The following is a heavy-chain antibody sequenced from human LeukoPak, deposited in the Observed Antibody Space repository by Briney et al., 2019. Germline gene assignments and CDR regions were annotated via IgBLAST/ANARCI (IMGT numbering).Heavy chain of an antibody. D-gene: IGHD1-26*01. CDR2: IYSGGST. CDR1: GFTVSSNY. CDR3: ARGGGSYPGVFDY. J-gene: IGHJ4*02. V-gene: IGHV3-53*04. Sequence: PGGSLRLSCAASGFTVSSNYMSWVRQAPGKGLEWVSAIYSGGSTYYADSVKGRFTISRHNSKNTLYLQMNSLRAEDTAVYYCARGGGSYPGVFDYWGQGTLVTVSS.